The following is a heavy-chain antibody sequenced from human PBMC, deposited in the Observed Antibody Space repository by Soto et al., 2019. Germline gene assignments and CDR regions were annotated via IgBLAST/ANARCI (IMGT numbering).Heavy chain of an antibody. CDR1: GLTLSGRS. V-gene: IGHV3-74*01. CDR3: ARGLFGPDV. D-gene: IGHD3-10*02. Sequence: EVQLVESGGGLVQPGGSLRLSCAASGLTLSGRSMHWVRQAPGKGLVWVSGIDNAGTDSTYADSVKGRFTSSRDNAKTKLYLQMNSLRVEDTAVYYCARGLFGPDVWGKGTTVTVSS. J-gene: IGHJ6*04. CDR2: IDNAGTDS.